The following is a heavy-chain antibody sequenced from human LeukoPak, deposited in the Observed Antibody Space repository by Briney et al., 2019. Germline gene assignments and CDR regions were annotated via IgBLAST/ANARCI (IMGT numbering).Heavy chain of an antibody. CDR2: INHSGST. J-gene: IGHJ4*02. V-gene: IGHV4-39*07. Sequence: SETLSLTCTVSGGSISSSSYYWGWIRQPPGKGLEWIGEINHSGSTNYNPSLKSRVTISVDTSKNQFSLKLSSVTAADTAVYYCASGGYYEDWGQGTLVTVSS. CDR3: ASGGYYED. D-gene: IGHD3-10*01. CDR1: GGSISSSSYY.